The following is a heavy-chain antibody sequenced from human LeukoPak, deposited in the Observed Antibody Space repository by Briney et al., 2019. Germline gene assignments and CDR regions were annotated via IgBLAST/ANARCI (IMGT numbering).Heavy chain of an antibody. CDR3: ASLTVVVPAANTDY. CDR1: GGTFSSYT. D-gene: IGHD2-2*01. J-gene: IGHJ4*02. CDR2: INPNSGGT. V-gene: IGHV1-2*02. Sequence: SSVKVSCKASGGTFSSYTISWVRQAPGQGLEWMGWINPNSGGTNYAQKFQGRVTMTRDTSISTAYMELSRLRSDDTAVYYCASLTVVVPAANTDYWGQGTLVTVSS.